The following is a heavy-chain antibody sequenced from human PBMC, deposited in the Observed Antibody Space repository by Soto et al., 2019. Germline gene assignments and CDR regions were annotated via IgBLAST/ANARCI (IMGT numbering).Heavy chain of an antibody. J-gene: IGHJ4*02. CDR1: GFTFSDYY. V-gene: IGHV3-11*01. D-gene: IGHD3-22*01. CDR2: ISSSGSTI. CDR3: ARVRDYYYDSSGYPDDY. Sequence: VQLLESGGGLVQPGGSLRLSCAASGFTFSDYYMSWIRQAPGKGLEWVSYISSSGSTIYYADSVKGRFTISGDNAKNSLYLQMNSLRAEDTAVYYCARVRDYYYDSSGYPDDYWGQGTLVTVSS.